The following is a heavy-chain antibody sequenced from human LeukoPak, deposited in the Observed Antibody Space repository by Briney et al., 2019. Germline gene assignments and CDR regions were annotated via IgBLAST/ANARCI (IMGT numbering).Heavy chain of an antibody. D-gene: IGHD3-22*01. J-gene: IGHJ3*02. Sequence: AGGSLRLSCAASGFTFSDYYMSWIRQAPGKGLEWVSYISRSGSTIYYADSVKGRFTISRDNAKNSLYLQMNSLRAEDTAVYYCARVSYYYDSSGYIKGDAFDIWGQGTMVTVSS. V-gene: IGHV3-11*01. CDR1: GFTFSDYY. CDR3: ARVSYYYDSSGYIKGDAFDI. CDR2: ISRSGSTI.